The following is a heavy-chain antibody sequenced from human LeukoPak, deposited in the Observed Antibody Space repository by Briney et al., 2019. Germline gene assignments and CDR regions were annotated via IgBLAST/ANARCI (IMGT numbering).Heavy chain of an antibody. V-gene: IGHV1-69*13. J-gene: IGHJ4*02. Sequence: ASVTVSCKASGYTFTIYATNWVRQDPGQGLEWMGGIIPIFGTANYAQKFQGRVTITADESTSTAYMELSSLRSEDTAVYYCGTMVRGVNHFDYWGQGTLVTVSS. D-gene: IGHD3-10*01. CDR3: GTMVRGVNHFDY. CDR2: IIPIFGTA. CDR1: GYTFTIYA.